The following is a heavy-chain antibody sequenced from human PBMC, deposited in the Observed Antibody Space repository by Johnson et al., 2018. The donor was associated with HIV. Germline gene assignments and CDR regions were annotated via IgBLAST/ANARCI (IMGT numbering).Heavy chain of an antibody. V-gene: IGHV3-48*04. J-gene: IGHJ3*02. CDR3: ARGGTAYWDRVSAFDI. CDR1: QFTFSSYG. D-gene: IGHD2-8*02. Sequence: VQLVESGGGVVQPGRSLRLSCEASQFTFSSYGMHWVRQAPGKGLEWVSYISSSATTIHYADSVKGRITISRDNAKNSLFLQMNSLRAEDTAVYYCARGGTAYWDRVSAFDIWGQGTMVTVSS. CDR2: ISSSATTI.